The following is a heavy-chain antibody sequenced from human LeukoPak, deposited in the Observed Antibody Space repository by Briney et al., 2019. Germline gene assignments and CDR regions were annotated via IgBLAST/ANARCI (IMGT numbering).Heavy chain of an antibody. CDR2: ISSSSSTV. J-gene: IGHJ4*02. V-gene: IGHV3-48*01. CDR3: ARGDYDFWSGYPSTFDY. Sequence: GGSLRLSCAASGFTFSSYSMNWVRQAPGKGLEWVSYISSSSSTVYYADSVKGRFTISRDNAKNSLYLQMNSLRAEDTAVYYCARGDYDFWSGYPSTFDYWGQGTLVTVSS. D-gene: IGHD3-3*01. CDR1: GFTFSSYS.